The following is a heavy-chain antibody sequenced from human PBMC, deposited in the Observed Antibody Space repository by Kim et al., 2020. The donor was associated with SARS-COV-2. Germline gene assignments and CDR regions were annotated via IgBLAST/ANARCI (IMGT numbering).Heavy chain of an antibody. D-gene: IGHD4-17*01. V-gene: IGHV3-21*03. CDR3: ASGGDYGGAFDP. Sequence: YYADSLKGRLTISRENAKNSLFLQMNNLRAEDTAVYYCASGGDYGGAFDPWGQGTLVTVSS. J-gene: IGHJ5*02.